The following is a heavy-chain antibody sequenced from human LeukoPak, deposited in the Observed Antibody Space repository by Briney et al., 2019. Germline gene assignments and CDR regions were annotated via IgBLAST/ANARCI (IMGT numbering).Heavy chain of an antibody. CDR1: GITFSRYG. V-gene: IGHV3-30*02. CDR2: IRYDGSIK. CDR3: ATSSPYSSSWYGYYFDY. J-gene: IGHJ4*02. Sequence: GGSLRLSCAASGITFSRYGMHWVRQAPGKGLEWVTFIRYDGSIKYYADSVKGRFTMSRDNSKNTLFLQMNSLRAEDTAVYYCATSSPYSSSWYGYYFDYWGQGTLVTVSS. D-gene: IGHD6-13*01.